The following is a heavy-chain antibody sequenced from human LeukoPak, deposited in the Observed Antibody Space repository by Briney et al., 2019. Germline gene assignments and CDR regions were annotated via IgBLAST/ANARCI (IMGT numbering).Heavy chain of an antibody. V-gene: IGHV3-30*04. Sequence: GRSLRLSCAASAFTFSNYAMHWVRQAPGKGLEWVAVISYDGSDKYYANSVKGRFTISRDNSKNTLYLQMNSLRAEDTAVYYCAKLYGTSYSQAFDIWGQGTMVTVSS. D-gene: IGHD2-15*01. J-gene: IGHJ3*02. CDR3: AKLYGTSYSQAFDI. CDR2: ISYDGSDK. CDR1: AFTFSNYA.